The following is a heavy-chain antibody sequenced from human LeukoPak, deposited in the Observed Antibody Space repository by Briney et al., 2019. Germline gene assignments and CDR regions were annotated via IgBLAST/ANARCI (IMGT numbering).Heavy chain of an antibody. CDR3: ARDVSGWYYFDY. Sequence: GGSLRLSCAASGFSFKNYAMHWVRQAPGKGLEWVAVTSDSGSLQWYADSVKGRFTISRDNSKNTLYLQMISLTPEDTAFYYCARDVSGWYYFDYWGQGTLVTVSS. J-gene: IGHJ4*02. CDR2: TSDSGSLQ. D-gene: IGHD6-19*01. CDR1: GFSFKNYA. V-gene: IGHV3-30*03.